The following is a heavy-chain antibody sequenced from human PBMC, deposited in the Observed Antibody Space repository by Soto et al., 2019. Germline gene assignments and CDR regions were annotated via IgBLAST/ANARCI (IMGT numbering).Heavy chain of an antibody. CDR1: GFTFDDYA. CDR3: VKVSYSSLTTLGSAFDV. CDR2: ISWSGDNM. V-gene: IGHV3-9*01. J-gene: IGHJ3*01. D-gene: IGHD4-4*01. Sequence: QLVESGGGWVQPGRSRRLSFAASGFTFDDYAMHWVRQAPGKGLEWVSVISWSGDNMAYADSVKGRFITSRDNVKNSLYLQMNSLRVEDTALYHCVKVSYSSLTTLGSAFDVWGQGTMVTVS.